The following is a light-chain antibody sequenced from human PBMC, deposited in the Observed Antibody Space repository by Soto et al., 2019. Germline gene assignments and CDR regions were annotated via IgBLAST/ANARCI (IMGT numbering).Light chain of an antibody. Sequence: DIVMTQSPLSLPVTPGEPASISCRSSQSLLHSNGYNYLDWYLQKPGQSPQLLIYLGSNRASGVPDRFSGSGSGTDFTLKISRVEAEDVGVYYGMQALQQWTFGQGTKVESK. J-gene: IGKJ1*01. CDR2: LGS. CDR3: MQALQQWT. CDR1: QSLLHSNGYNY. V-gene: IGKV2-28*01.